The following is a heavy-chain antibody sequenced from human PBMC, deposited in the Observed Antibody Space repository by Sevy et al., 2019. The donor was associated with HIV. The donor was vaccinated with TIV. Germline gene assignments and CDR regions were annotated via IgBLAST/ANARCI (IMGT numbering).Heavy chain of an antibody. V-gene: IGHV3-30-3*01. J-gene: IGHJ6*02. D-gene: IGHD3-3*01. CDR1: GFTFSSYA. CDR3: ARDKVGFWSGYYTDYYYYGMDV. CDR2: ISYDGSNK. Sequence: GGSLRLPCAASGFTFSSYAMHWVRQAPGKGLEWVAVISYDGSNKYYADSVKGRFTISRDNSKNTLYLQMNSLRAEDTAVYYCARDKVGFWSGYYTDYYYYGMDVWGQGTTVTVSS.